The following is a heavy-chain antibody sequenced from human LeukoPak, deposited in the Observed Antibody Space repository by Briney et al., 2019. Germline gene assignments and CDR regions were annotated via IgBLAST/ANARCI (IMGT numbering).Heavy chain of an antibody. J-gene: IGHJ4*02. Sequence: GASVKVSCKASGYTFTAYVMNWVRQAPGQGLEWMGWINTNTGNPTYAQGFTGRFVFPLDTSVSTAYLQISGLKAEDTAVYYCTKGRIRYCSTTSCPIVDYWGQGTLVTVSS. V-gene: IGHV7-4-1*02. CDR2: INTNTGNP. CDR1: GYTFTAYV. CDR3: TKGRIRYCSTTSCPIVDY. D-gene: IGHD2-2*01.